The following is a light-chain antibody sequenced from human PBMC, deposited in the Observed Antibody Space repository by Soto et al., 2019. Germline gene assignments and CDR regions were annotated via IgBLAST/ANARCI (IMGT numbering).Light chain of an antibody. V-gene: IGKV3D-11*02. Sequence: TLLTHSPATLSLSPGERATLSCRASQSVDTYLAWYQQKSGRAPRLLIYDVSKRATGIPPRFSGSGAGTDFTLTISSLEPEDSATYYCQQRRSSLTFGGGTKVDIK. J-gene: IGKJ4*01. CDR2: DVS. CDR3: QQRRSSLT. CDR1: QSVDTY.